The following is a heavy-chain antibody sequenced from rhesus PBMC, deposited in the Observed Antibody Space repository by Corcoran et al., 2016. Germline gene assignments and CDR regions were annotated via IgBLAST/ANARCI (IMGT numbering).Heavy chain of an antibody. CDR1: GGSISRNY. D-gene: IGHD3-3*01. J-gene: IGHJ4*01. Sequence: QLQLQESGPGLVKPSETLSLTCAVAGGSISRNYWSWIRQPPGKGLEWIGRISGSGGSTDYNPSLKSRVTISTDTSKNQFSLKLSSVTAADTAVYYCAREGTYNFWTGYPFDYWGQGVLVTVSS. CDR2: ISGSGGST. CDR3: AREGTYNFWTGYPFDY. V-gene: IGHV4-173*01.